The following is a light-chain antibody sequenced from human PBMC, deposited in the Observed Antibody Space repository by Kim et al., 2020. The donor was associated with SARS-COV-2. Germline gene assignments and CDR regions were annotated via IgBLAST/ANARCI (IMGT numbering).Light chain of an antibody. CDR1: SLRSYY. Sequence: SSELTQDPAVSVALGQTVRITCQGDSLRSYYASWYQQKPGQAPVLVIYGKNNRPSGIPDRFSGSSPGNTASLTITGAQAEDEADYYCNSRVSSGNHLVFG. CDR2: GKN. J-gene: IGLJ3*02. V-gene: IGLV3-19*01. CDR3: NSRVSSGNHLV.